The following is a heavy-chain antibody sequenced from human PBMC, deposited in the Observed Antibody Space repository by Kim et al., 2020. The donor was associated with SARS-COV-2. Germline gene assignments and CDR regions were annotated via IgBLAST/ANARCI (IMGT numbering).Heavy chain of an antibody. V-gene: IGHV3-30-3*01. CDR2: ISYDGSNK. D-gene: IGHD2-8*01. CDR3: ARDMLSRLRSLEFYY. CDR1: GFTFSSCA. Sequence: GGSLRLSCAASGFTFSSCAIHWVRQAPGKGLEWVSVISYDGSNKNYADSVKGRFTISRDNSKNTLYLQMNSLRPEDTALYYCARDMLSRLRSLEFYY. J-gene: IGHJ6*01.